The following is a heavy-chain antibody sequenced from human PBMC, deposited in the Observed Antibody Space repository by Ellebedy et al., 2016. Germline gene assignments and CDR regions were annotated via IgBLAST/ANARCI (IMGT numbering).Heavy chain of an antibody. D-gene: IGHD3-10*01. Sequence: SETLSLXCAVYGGSFSGYYWSWIRQPPGKGLEWIGEINHSGSTNYNPSLKSRVTISVDTSKNQFSLKLSSVTAADTAMYYCARHSMVAPFDYWGQGTLVTVSS. J-gene: IGHJ4*02. V-gene: IGHV4-34*01. CDR2: INHSGST. CDR1: GGSFSGYY. CDR3: ARHSMVAPFDY.